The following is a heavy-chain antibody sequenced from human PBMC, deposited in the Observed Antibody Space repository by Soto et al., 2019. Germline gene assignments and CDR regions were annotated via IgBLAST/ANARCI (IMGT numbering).Heavy chain of an antibody. D-gene: IGHD4-17*01. Sequence: LRLSCAASGFTFSSYGMHWVRQAPGKGLEWVAVIWYDGSNKYYADSVKGRFTISRDNSKNTLYLQMNSLRAEDTAVYYCARDLAPYGDYVYFYFDYWGQGTLVTSPQ. CDR3: ARDLAPYGDYVYFYFDY. V-gene: IGHV3-33*01. CDR2: IWYDGSNK. CDR1: GFTFSSYG. J-gene: IGHJ4*02.